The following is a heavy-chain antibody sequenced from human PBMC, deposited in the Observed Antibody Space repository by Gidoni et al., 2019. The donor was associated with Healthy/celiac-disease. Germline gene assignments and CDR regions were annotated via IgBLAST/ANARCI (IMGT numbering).Heavy chain of an antibody. V-gene: IGHV4-39*01. Sequence: QLQLQESGPGLVKPSETLSLTCTVSGGSIRSSSYYWGWIRQPPGKGLEWIGSIYYSGSTYYNPSLKSRVTISVDTSKNQFSLKLSSVTAADTAVYYCARHPPYYSSSLDYWGQGTLVTVSS. CDR1: GGSIRSSSYY. J-gene: IGHJ4*02. CDR3: ARHPPYYSSSLDY. D-gene: IGHD6-6*01. CDR2: IYYSGST.